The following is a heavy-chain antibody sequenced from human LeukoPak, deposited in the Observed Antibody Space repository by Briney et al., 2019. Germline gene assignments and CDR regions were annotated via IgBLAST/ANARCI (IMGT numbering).Heavy chain of an antibody. J-gene: IGHJ6*02. CDR1: GFTFSSYW. D-gene: IGHD3-3*01. Sequence: QSGGSLRLSCAASGFTFSSYWMSWVRQAPGKGLEWVANIKQDGSEKYYVDSVKGRFTISRDNAKTSLYLQMNSLRAEDTAVYYCAREAPYYDFWSGYSYGMDVWGQGTTVTVSS. V-gene: IGHV3-7*01. CDR3: AREAPYYDFWSGYSYGMDV. CDR2: IKQDGSEK.